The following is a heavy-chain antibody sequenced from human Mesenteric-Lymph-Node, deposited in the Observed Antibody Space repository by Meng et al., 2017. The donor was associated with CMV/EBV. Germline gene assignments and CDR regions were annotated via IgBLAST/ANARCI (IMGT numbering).Heavy chain of an antibody. CDR1: GYSISSSNW. D-gene: IGHD6-13*01. Sequence: CAVSGYSISSSNWWGWIRQRPGKGLEGIGYIYYSGSTYYNPSLKSRVTMSVDTSKNQFSLKLSSVTAVDTAVYYCARVYSSSWHPDYWGQGTLVTVSS. V-gene: IGHV4-28*03. J-gene: IGHJ4*02. CDR3: ARVYSSSWHPDY. CDR2: IYYSGST.